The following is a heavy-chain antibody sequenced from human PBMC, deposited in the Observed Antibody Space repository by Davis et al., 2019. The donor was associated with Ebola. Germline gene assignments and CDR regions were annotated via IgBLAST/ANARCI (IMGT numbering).Heavy chain of an antibody. CDR3: ARFLEWKADY. V-gene: IGHV5-51*01. CDR1: GYSFTSSW. CDR2: IYPGDSDT. J-gene: IGHJ4*02. D-gene: IGHD3-3*01. Sequence: GESLKISCKGSGYSFTSSWIGWVRQTPGRGLEWMGIIYPGDSDTKYSPSFQGQVSFSADKSITTAYLQWSSLKASDTAMYYCARFLEWKADYWGQGTLVTVSS.